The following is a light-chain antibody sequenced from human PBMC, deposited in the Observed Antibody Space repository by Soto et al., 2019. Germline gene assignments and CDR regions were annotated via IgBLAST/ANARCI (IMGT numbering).Light chain of an antibody. J-gene: IGKJ5*01. CDR3: QQYGSSPPSST. CDR2: DAY. Sequence: EVVLTQSPVTLSLSPGERATLCFRAIQSFRGLLAWYQQKPGQAPRLLIYDAYNRATDIPDRFSGRGSGTDFTLTISRLEPEDFAVYYCQQYGSSPPSSTFGQGTRLEIK. CDR1: QSFRGL. V-gene: IGKV3-20*01.